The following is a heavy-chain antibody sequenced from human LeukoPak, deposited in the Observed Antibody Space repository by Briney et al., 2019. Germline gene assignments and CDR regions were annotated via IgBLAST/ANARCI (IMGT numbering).Heavy chain of an antibody. V-gene: IGHV3-66*01. Sequence: PGGSLRLSCAASGFTVSSNYMSWVRQAPGKGPEWVSVIYSGGSTYYADSVKGRFTISRDNSENTLYLQMNSLRAEDTAVYYCARDRRPDGYNPLGGQGTLVTVSS. D-gene: IGHD5-24*01. CDR3: ARDRRPDGYNPL. CDR1: GFTVSSNY. J-gene: IGHJ4*02. CDR2: IYSGGST.